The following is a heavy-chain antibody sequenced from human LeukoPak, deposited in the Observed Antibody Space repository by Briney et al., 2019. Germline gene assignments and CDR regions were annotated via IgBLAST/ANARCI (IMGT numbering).Heavy chain of an antibody. Sequence: SETLSLTCTVSGGSIISYYWSWIRQPPGKGLEWIGYIYYSGSTNYNPSLKSRVTISVDTSKNQFSLKLSSVTAADTAVYYCARAGTGAPYYYYYYMDVWGKGTTVTVSS. CDR2: IYYSGST. CDR3: ARAGTGAPYYYYYYMDV. CDR1: GGSIISYY. D-gene: IGHD1-14*01. J-gene: IGHJ6*03. V-gene: IGHV4-59*01.